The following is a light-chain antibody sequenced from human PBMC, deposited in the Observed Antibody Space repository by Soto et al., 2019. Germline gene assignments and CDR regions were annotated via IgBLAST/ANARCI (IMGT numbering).Light chain of an antibody. Sequence: EIVLTQSPGTLSLSPGERATLSCRASQSVNSDYLAWYQQKPGQGPRVLMYGASSRAAGIPDRFSGSGSGTDFTLTSSRLEPEAFAVYYGQQYDTSPRTFGQGTKVEIK. V-gene: IGKV3-20*01. CDR1: QSVNSDY. CDR3: QQYDTSPRT. CDR2: GAS. J-gene: IGKJ1*01.